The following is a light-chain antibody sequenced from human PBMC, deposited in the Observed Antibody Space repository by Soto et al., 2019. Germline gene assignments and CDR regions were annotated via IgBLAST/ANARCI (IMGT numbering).Light chain of an antibody. CDR3: QQYNSYWT. CDR2: DAS. CDR1: QSISSW. V-gene: IGKV1-5*01. Sequence: DIQMTQSPSTLSASVGDRVTNTCRASQSISSWLAWYQQKPGKAPKLLIYDASSLESVVPSRFSGSGSGTEFTLTISSLQPDDFATYYCQQYNSYWTFGQGTKVDIK. J-gene: IGKJ1*01.